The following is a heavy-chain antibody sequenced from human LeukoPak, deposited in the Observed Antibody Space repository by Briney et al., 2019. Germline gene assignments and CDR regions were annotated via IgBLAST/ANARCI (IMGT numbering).Heavy chain of an antibody. CDR3: ARGSRITMIVVVTSRDYFDY. D-gene: IGHD3-22*01. CDR2: IYYSGST. J-gene: IGHJ4*02. Sequence: SETLSLTCTVSGGSISSYYWSWIRQPPGKGLEWIGYIYYSGSTNYNPSLKSRVTISVDTSKNQFSLKLSSVTAADTAVYYCARGSRITMIVVVTSRDYFDYWGQGTLVTVSS. V-gene: IGHV4-59*12. CDR1: GGSISSYY.